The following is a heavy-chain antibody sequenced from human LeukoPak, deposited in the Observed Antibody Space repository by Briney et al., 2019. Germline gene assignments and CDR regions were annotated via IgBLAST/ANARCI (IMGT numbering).Heavy chain of an antibody. CDR1: GFTFDDYS. CDR2: IRLNSGSI. V-gene: IGHV3-9*01. CDR3: AKGPWGSSTNGIDY. J-gene: IGHJ4*02. Sequence: GRSLRPSCAASGFTFDDYSMHWVRQAPGKGLEWVSCIRLNSGSIGYADSVKGRFTISRDNAKNSLYLQMNSLRAEDTALYYCAKGPWGSSTNGIDYWGQGTLVTVSS. D-gene: IGHD2-2*01.